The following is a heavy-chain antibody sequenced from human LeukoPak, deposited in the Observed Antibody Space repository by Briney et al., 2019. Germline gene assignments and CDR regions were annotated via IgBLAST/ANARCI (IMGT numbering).Heavy chain of an antibody. CDR3: ARVYRRYFDY. CDR2: ISSSSSSI. Sequence: RPGGSLRLSCAASGFTFSSYAMNWVRQAPGKGLEWVSYISSSSSSIYYADAVKGRFTISRDNAKNSLYLQMNSLRAEDTAVYYCARVYRRYFDYWGQGTLVTVSS. D-gene: IGHD1-14*01. CDR1: GFTFSSYA. J-gene: IGHJ4*02. V-gene: IGHV3-48*01.